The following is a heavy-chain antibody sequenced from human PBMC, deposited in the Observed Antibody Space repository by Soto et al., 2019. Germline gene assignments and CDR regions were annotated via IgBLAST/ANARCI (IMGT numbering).Heavy chain of an antibody. CDR1: GFTFSTYS. J-gene: IGHJ6*02. V-gene: IGHV3-48*01. Sequence: VGSLRLSCAASGFTFSTYSMNWVRQAPGKGLEWVSYISSSSSTIFYTDSVKGRFTVSRDNAKNSLYLQMNSLRAEDTAVYYCARFYYDSSGYLPSPYYYYYGMDVWGQGTTVTVSS. D-gene: IGHD3-22*01. CDR3: ARFYYDSSGYLPSPYYYYYGMDV. CDR2: ISSSSSTI.